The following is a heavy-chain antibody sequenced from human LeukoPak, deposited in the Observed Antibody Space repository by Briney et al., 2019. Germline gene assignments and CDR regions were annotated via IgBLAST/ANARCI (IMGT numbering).Heavy chain of an antibody. CDR1: GFTFSSYS. D-gene: IGHD2-21*02. J-gene: IGHJ4*02. CDR2: ISSSSSYI. Sequence: GGSLRLSCAASGFTFSSYSMNWVRQAPGKGLEWVSSISSSSSYIYYADSVKGRFTISRDNAKNSLYLQMNSLSAEDTAVYYCARVPACGGNLTFDCWGQGTLVTASS. CDR3: ARVPACGGNLTFDC. V-gene: IGHV3-21*01.